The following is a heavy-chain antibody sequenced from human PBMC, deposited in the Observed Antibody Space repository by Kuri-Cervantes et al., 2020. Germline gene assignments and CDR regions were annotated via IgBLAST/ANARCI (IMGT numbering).Heavy chain of an antibody. V-gene: IGHV3-73*01. CDR1: GFTFSGSA. CDR3: AKGLLYCSSTSCYTVYYYYYGMDV. CDR2: IRSKANSYAT. D-gene: IGHD2-2*02. Sequence: GGSLRLSCAASGFTFSGSAMHWVRQASGNGLEWVGRIRSKANSYATAYAASVKGRFSISRDDSKNTAYMKMNSLKTEDTAVYYCAKGLLYCSSTSCYTVYYYYYGMDVWGQGTTVTVSS. J-gene: IGHJ6*02.